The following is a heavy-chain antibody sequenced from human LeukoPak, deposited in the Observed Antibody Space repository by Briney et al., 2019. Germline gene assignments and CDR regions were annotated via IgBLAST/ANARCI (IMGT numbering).Heavy chain of an antibody. CDR2: INHSGST. J-gene: IGHJ6*03. Sequence: SETLSLTCAVYGGSFSGYYWSWIRQPPGKGLEWIGEINHSGSTNYNPSLKSRVTISVDTSKNQFSLKLSSVTVADTAVYYCARGRFRGYCSSTSCYMGRDWSGYYYYYMDVWGKGTTVTVSS. V-gene: IGHV4-34*01. CDR1: GGSFSGYY. D-gene: IGHD2-2*02. CDR3: ARGRFRGYCSSTSCYMGRDWSGYYYYYMDV.